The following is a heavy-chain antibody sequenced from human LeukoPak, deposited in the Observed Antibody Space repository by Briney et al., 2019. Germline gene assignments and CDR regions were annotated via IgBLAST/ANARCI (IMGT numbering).Heavy chain of an antibody. CDR3: ARVTRRRTTGEIFGRYLDS. CDR1: GGSFSGYL. CDR2: ISSGGNS. J-gene: IGHJ4*01. V-gene: IGHV4-34*01. D-gene: IGHD3-10*01. Sequence: SETLSLTCGVYGGSFSGYLWTWIRQSPGQGLEWIGEISSGGNSNENPSLKSRVSISVDTSKSQFSLKLNSVTAADTGVYYCARVTRRRTTGEIFGRYLDSWGPGSLVRVSS.